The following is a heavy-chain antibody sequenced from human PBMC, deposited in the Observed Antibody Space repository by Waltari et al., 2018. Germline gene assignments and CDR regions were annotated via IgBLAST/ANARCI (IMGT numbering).Heavy chain of an antibody. CDR2: ISYDGFSK. J-gene: IGHJ4*02. CDR3: AREGGTSGYSGFFDT. Sequence: PLVESGGGVVQPGRSLRLSCAAPGYTFSNHIIHWVRRTPGKGLAWVAAISYDGFSKYYADSVKCRFTIAADTSKTTVNLQLNSLTNEDTAVYYCAREGGTSGYSGFFDTWGPGTQVTVSS. CDR1: GYTFSNHI. D-gene: IGHD6-25*01. V-gene: IGHV3-30-3*01.